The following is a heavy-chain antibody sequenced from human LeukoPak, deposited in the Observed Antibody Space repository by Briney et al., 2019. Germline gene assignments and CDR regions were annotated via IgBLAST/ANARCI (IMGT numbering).Heavy chain of an antibody. CDR3: ARAYYYGSGERIDAFDI. J-gene: IGHJ3*02. CDR1: GGTFSSYA. V-gene: IGHV1-69*05. D-gene: IGHD3-10*01. Sequence: SVKVSCKASGGTFSSYAISWVRQAPGQGLEWMGGIIPIFGTANYAQKFQGRVTITTDESTSTAYMELSSPRSEDTAVYYCARAYYYGSGERIDAFDIWGQGTMVTVSS. CDR2: IIPIFGTA.